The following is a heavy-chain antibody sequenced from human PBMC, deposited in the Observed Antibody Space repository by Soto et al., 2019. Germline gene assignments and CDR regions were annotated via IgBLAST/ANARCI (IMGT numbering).Heavy chain of an antibody. J-gene: IGHJ5*02. Sequence: PGGSLRLSCAASGFTFSSYAMSWVRQAPGKGLEWVSGISGSGGNTYYVDSVKGRFTISRDNSKNSLYLQMNSLRAEDTAVYYCARGTISSGWYLGRGNWFDPWGQGTLVTVSS. D-gene: IGHD6-19*01. CDR1: GFTFSSYA. V-gene: IGHV3-23*01. CDR2: ISGSGGNT. CDR3: ARGTISSGWYLGRGNWFDP.